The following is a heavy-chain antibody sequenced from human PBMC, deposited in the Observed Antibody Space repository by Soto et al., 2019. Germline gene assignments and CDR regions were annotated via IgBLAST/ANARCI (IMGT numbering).Heavy chain of an antibody. J-gene: IGHJ3*02. CDR1: GGFVTSGSYY. V-gene: IGHV4-34*01. D-gene: IGHD1-1*01. Sequence: QVQLQQWGAGLLKPSETLSLTCAVYGGFVTSGSYYWSWIRQPPGKGLEWIGEMSHSGGTHFNPSHKNRVTISVDTSKNQFTLKMSSVAAADPALYYCARVERGTATTVVDAFDIWGPGTMVTVSS. CDR3: ARVERGTATTVVDAFDI. CDR2: MSHSGGT.